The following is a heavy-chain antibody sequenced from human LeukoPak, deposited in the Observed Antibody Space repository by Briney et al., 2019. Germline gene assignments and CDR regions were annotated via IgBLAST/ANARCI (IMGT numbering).Heavy chain of an antibody. J-gene: IGHJ4*02. CDR1: GFTFSSCE. CDR2: ISSSGSTI. CDR3: AREGTYGYYFDY. Sequence: GGCLRLSCAASGFTFSSCEMNWVRQAPGKGLEWVSYISSSGSTIYYADSVKGRFTISRDNAKNSLFLQMNSLRAEDTALYFCAREGTYGYYFDYWGQGTLVTVSS. D-gene: IGHD3-10*01. V-gene: IGHV3-48*03.